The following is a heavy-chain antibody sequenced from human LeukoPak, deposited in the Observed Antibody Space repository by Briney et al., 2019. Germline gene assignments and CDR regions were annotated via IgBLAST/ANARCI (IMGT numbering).Heavy chain of an antibody. V-gene: IGHV5-51*01. CDR3: ARGYYFEISGYYYDF. CDR1: GYTFTTYW. J-gene: IGHJ4*03. D-gene: IGHD3-22*01. Sequence: GEALKISCKAPGYTFTTYWIAWGRPGPGKGLEWMGSFYPDDSDAVYSPSFQGLLPFSPDEGGNNAYLQCSSLKASDSGIYYCARGYYFEISGYYYDFWGQGT. CDR2: FYPDDSDA.